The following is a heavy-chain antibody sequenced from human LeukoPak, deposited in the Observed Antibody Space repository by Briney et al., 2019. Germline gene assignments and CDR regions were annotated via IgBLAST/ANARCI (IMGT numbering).Heavy chain of an antibody. V-gene: IGHV1-18*01. J-gene: IGHJ3*02. D-gene: IGHD6-19*01. CDR3: ARDRSRVAVAARGRAFDI. CDR1: GYTFNDYR. Sequence: GASVKVSCKASGYTFNDYRITWLRQAPGQGLEWMGWISAYNRQIQYAQKFQGRVTMTTDTSTSTAYMELRGLRSDDTAVYYCARDRSRVAVAARGRAFDIWGQGTMVTVSS. CDR2: ISAYNRQI.